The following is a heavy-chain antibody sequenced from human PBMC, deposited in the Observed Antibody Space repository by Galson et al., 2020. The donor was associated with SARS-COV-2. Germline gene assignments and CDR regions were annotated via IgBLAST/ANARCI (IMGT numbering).Heavy chain of an antibody. CDR3: ARDFRFGESQYTNWVDP. CDR1: GFTFSSYG. V-gene: IGHV3-33*01. D-gene: IGHD3-10*01. Sequence: GGSLRLSCAASGFTFSSYGMHWVRQAPGKGLEWVAVIWYDGSNKYYADSVKGRFTISRDNSKNTLYLQMNSLRAEDTAVYYCARDFRFGESQYTNWVDPWGQGTLVTVSS. J-gene: IGHJ5*02. CDR2: IWYDGSNK.